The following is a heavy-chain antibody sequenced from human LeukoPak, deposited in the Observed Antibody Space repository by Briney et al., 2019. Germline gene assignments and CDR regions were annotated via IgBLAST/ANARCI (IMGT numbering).Heavy chain of an antibody. D-gene: IGHD7-27*01. J-gene: IGHJ6*03. Sequence: GGSLRLSCAASGFASGFTFSDYAVSWVRQAPGKGPEWVASVNGRGATTYYADSVRGWFTISRDNSKNTVYLQMISLGADDTAVYFCAKAPATGEGYYFYYMDVWGKGTTVTVSS. V-gene: IGHV3-23*01. CDR2: VNGRGATT. CDR1: GFTFSDYA. CDR3: AKAPATGEGYYFYYMDV.